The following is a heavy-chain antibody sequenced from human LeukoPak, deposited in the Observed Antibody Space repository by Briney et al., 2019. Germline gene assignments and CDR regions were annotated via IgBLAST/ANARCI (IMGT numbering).Heavy chain of an antibody. Sequence: SQSLSLTCAVSGGSISSGGYSWSWLRQPPLRGLDWTGYIYHSASTYYNPSLKSRVTISVYRSKNQFSLKLSSVTAADTAVYYCARVTVFPNDAFDIWGQGTMVTVSS. V-gene: IGHV4-30-2*01. CDR1: GGSISSGGYS. D-gene: IGHD2-21*01. CDR2: IYHSAST. CDR3: ARVTVFPNDAFDI. J-gene: IGHJ3*02.